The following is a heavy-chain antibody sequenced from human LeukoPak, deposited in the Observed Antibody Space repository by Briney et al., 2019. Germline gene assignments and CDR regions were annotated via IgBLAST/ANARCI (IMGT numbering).Heavy chain of an antibody. CDR3: ARLNGRCSGGSCYSVGLDV. D-gene: IGHD2-15*01. CDR1: GFTFSSYE. CDR2: ISSSGSTI. Sequence: PGGSLRLSCAASGFTFSSYEMNWVRQAPGKGLEWVSYISSSGSTIYYADSVKGRFTISRDNAKNSLYLQMNSLRAEDTAVYYCARLNGRCSGGSCYSVGLDVWGKGTTVTISS. J-gene: IGHJ6*04. V-gene: IGHV3-48*03.